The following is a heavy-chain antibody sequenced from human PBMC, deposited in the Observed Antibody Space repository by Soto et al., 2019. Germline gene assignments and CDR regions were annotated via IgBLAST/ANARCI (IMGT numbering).Heavy chain of an antibody. CDR3: ARVGPGNIVVVTAGAFDI. CDR1: GGSISSYY. Sequence: SETLSLTCTVSGGSISSYYWSWIRQPPGKGLEWIGYIYYSGSTNYNPSLKSRVTIPVDTSKNQFSLKLSSVTAADTAVYYCARVGPGNIVVVTAGAFDIWGQGTMVTVS. CDR2: IYYSGST. J-gene: IGHJ3*02. V-gene: IGHV4-59*01. D-gene: IGHD2-21*02.